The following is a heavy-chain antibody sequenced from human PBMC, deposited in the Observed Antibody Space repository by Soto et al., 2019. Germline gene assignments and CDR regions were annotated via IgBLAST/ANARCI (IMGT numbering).Heavy chain of an antibody. D-gene: IGHD3-22*01. CDR2: IYYSGST. Sequence: PSVTLPLTCTVSGGSIRRYYWSWIRPPPGKGLEWIGYIYYSGSTNYNPSLKSRVTISVDTSKNQFSLKLSSVTAADTAVYYCARYYYDSSGYANDAFDIWGQGTMVTV. CDR1: GGSIRRYY. V-gene: IGHV4-59*01. CDR3: ARYYYDSSGYANDAFDI. J-gene: IGHJ3*02.